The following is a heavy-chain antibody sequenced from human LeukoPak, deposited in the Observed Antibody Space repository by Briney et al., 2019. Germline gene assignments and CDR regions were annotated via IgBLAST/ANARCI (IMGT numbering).Heavy chain of an antibody. J-gene: IGHJ4*02. CDR3: AKDYYGSGSYPFDY. D-gene: IGHD3-10*01. V-gene: IGHV3-23*01. CDR2: ISGSNGST. Sequence: PGGSLRLSCAASGFTFTSYAMSWVRQAPGQGLEWISSISGSNGSTYYAHSVKGRFTISRDNSKNTLYLQMNSLRAEDTAVYYCAKDYYGSGSYPFDYWGQGTLVTVSS. CDR1: GFTFTSYA.